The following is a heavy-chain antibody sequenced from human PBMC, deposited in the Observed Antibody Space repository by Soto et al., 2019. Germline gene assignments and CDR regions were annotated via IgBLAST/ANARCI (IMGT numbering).Heavy chain of an antibody. D-gene: IGHD2-2*01. V-gene: IGHV1-2*04. CDR1: GYTFTGYY. Sequence: GASVKVSCKASGYTFTGYYMHWVRQAPGQGLEWMGWINPNSGGTNYAQKFQGWVTMTRDTSISTAYMELSRLRSDDTALYYCARGSVLVPDYYYGMDVWGQGTTVTVSS. J-gene: IGHJ6*02. CDR3: ARGSVLVPDYYYGMDV. CDR2: INPNSGGT.